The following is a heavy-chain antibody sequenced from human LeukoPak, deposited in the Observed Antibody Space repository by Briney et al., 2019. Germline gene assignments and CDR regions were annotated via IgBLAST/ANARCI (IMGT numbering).Heavy chain of an antibody. CDR1: GGSISSGDYY. Sequence: PSETLSLTCTVSGGSISSGDYYWSWIRQPPGKGLEWIGYIYYSGSTNYNPSLKSRVTISVDTSKNQFSLKLSSVTAADTAVYYCARVADFWSGYFDYWGQGTLVTVSS. V-gene: IGHV4-61*08. D-gene: IGHD3-3*01. J-gene: IGHJ4*02. CDR3: ARVADFWSGYFDY. CDR2: IYYSGST.